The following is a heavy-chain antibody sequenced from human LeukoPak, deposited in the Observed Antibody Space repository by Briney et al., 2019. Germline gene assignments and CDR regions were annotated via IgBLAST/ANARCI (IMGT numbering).Heavy chain of an antibody. D-gene: IGHD1-7*01. J-gene: IGHJ4*02. CDR2: IKPDGSEK. CDR3: ARVVGTDEGADY. Sequence: GGSLRLSCAASGFTFRHYWMNWVRQASGKGLEWVANIKPDGSEKRYADSVKGRFTIARDNAENSLYLQMNSLRAEDTAVYYCARVVGTDEGADYWGQGTLVTVSS. CDR1: GFTFRHYW. V-gene: IGHV3-7*04.